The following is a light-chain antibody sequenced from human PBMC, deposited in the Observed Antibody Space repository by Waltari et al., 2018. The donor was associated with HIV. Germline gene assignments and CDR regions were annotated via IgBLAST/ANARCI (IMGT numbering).Light chain of an antibody. CDR3: LQHNSFPLT. V-gene: IGKV1-17*01. Sequence: IQMTQSPSSLSASVGNRFTITCRASQDIRNGLAWYQQKPGKAPKCLIYAASDLQSGVPSTFTGSGSGTEFTLTISSLQPEDFATYYCLQHNSFPLTFGPGTKVDVK. J-gene: IGKJ3*01. CDR1: QDIRNG. CDR2: AAS.